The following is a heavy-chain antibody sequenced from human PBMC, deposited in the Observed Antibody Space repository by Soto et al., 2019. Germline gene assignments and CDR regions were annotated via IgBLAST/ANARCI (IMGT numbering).Heavy chain of an antibody. V-gene: IGHV4-34*02. CDR2: VNHSGST. D-gene: IGHD6-19*01. J-gene: IGHJ2*01. CDR1: GGSFNAYY. CDR3: ARQWLVRYFDL. Sequence: QVQLQQWGAGLLKPSETLSLTCAVYGGSFNAYYWSWIRQPPGKKLEWIGEVNHSGSTTYNPSLKSRVTISVDTSKNQFSLKLSSMTAADTAVYYCARQWLVRYFDLWGRGTLVTVSS.